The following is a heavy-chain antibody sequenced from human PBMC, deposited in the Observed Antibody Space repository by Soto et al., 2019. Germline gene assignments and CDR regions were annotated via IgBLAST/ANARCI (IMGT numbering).Heavy chain of an antibody. D-gene: IGHD3-9*01. CDR1: GYTFTSYG. Sequence: ASVKVSCKASGYTFTSYGISWVRQAPGQGLEWMGWISAYNGNTNYAQKLQGRVTMTTDTSTRTAYMELRSLRSDDTAVYYCARDIENQERYFDWLSPTVFDYWGQGTLVTVSS. V-gene: IGHV1-18*01. CDR2: ISAYNGNT. J-gene: IGHJ4*02. CDR3: ARDIENQERYFDWLSPTVFDY.